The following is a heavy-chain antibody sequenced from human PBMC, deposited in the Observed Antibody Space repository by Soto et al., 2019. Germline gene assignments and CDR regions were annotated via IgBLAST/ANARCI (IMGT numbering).Heavy chain of an antibody. CDR1: GISFGVYA. V-gene: IGHV3-9*01. D-gene: IGHD1-26*01. Sequence: DVQLVESGGGLVQPGRSLRLSCAASGISFGVYAMHWVRQAPGKGLEWVSGISWNSGSIAYADSVKGRFTVSRDNAKNSLYLQMNSLRADDTALYYCAKDKEGGSYFSGFDYWGQGTLVTVSS. CDR2: ISWNSGSI. CDR3: AKDKEGGSYFSGFDY. J-gene: IGHJ4*02.